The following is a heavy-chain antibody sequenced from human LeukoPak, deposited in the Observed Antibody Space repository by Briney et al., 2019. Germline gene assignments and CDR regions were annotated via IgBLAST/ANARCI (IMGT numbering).Heavy chain of an antibody. CDR1: GFTFSSKW. J-gene: IGHJ4*02. V-gene: IGHV3-7*04. CDR2: IKHDGSEK. CDR3: ARARDSSAWFSSDY. D-gene: IGHD6-13*01. Sequence: GRSLRPSCAASGFTFSSKWMSWVRQAPGKGLEWVANIKHDGSEKYYVDSVKGRFTISRDNAKNSLYLHMNNLRAEDTAVYYCARARDSSAWFSSDYWGQGTPVTVSS.